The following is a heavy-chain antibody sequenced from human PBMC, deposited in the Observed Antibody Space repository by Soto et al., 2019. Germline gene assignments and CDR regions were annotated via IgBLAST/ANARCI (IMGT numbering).Heavy chain of an antibody. CDR1: GFTFSSFG. V-gene: IGHV3-30*03. Sequence: QVQLVESGGGVVQPGTSLRLSCAASGFTFSSFGIHWVRQAPGKGLEWVAVVSYDGIDKNYGDSVKGRFTISRENPTNIVYLQMNILRLEDTAVYQCATDLRVVATIRPASWGRGVLVAVSS. CDR3: ATDLRVVATIRPAS. J-gene: IGHJ5*02. D-gene: IGHD5-12*01. CDR2: VSYDGIDK.